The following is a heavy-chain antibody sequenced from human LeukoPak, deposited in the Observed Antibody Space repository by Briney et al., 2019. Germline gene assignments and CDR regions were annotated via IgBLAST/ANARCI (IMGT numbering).Heavy chain of an antibody. CDR3: ATDSYVSGSYYRLFY. D-gene: IGHD3-10*01. J-gene: IGHJ4*02. CDR2: INTDGSST. V-gene: IGHV3-74*01. CDR1: GFIFSSYW. Sequence: GGSLRLSCAASGFIFSSYWMHWVRHAPGKGLAWVSRINTDGSSTSYADSVKGRFTISRDNAKNTLYLQMNNLRAEDTAIYYCATDSYVSGSYYRLFYWGQGTPVTVSS.